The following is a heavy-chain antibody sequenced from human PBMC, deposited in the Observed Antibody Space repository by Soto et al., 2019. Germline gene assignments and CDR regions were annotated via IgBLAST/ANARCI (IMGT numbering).Heavy chain of an antibody. CDR3: ARQSTWGGGRLANAVYGMDV. V-gene: IGHV4-39*01. CDR2: ILYSGST. Sequence: QLQLQESGPGLVKPSETLSLTCTVSGGSISGSSSYWGWIRQPPGKGLEWIGSILYSGSTYYNPSLKSRVTISVHTYKDQLPPKLDSVRAADTDVYYCARQSTWGGGRLANAVYGMDVWGQGTTVTVSS. J-gene: IGHJ6*02. CDR1: GGSISGSSSY. D-gene: IGHD3-16*01.